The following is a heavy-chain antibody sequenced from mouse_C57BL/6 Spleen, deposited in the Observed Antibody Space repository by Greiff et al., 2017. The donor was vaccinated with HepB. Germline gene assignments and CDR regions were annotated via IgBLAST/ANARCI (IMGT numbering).Heavy chain of an antibody. V-gene: IGHV1-42*01. J-gene: IGHJ2*01. D-gene: IGHD4-1*01. CDR3: ARATGSFDY. CDR2: INPSTGGT. Sequence: VHVKQSGPELVKPGASVKISCKASGYSFTGYYMNWVKQSPEKSLEWIGEINPSTGGTTYNQKFKAKATLTVDKSSSTAYMQLKSLTSEDSAVYYCARATGSFDYWGQGTTLTVSS. CDR1: GYSFTGYY.